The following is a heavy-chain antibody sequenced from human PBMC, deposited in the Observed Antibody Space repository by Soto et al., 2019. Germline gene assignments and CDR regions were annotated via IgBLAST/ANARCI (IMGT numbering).Heavy chain of an antibody. CDR3: ARQWRLYGLNV. V-gene: IGHV4-39*01. CDR1: GASSSRNTYY. D-gene: IGHD5-12*01. CDR2: IYYSGST. J-gene: IGHJ6*02. Sequence: PAETLSLTFTVSGASSSRNTYYWGWIRQPPVKVLEWIGTIYYSGSTYYNPSLKSRVTISVDTSKNQFSLKLSSLTAAETALYYCARQWRLYGLNVWGQGTTVNVSS.